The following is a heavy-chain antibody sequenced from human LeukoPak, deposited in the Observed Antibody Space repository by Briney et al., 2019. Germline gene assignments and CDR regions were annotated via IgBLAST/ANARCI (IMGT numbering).Heavy chain of an antibody. Sequence: KPSETLSLMCAVYGGSFSGYYWSWIRQPPGKGLEWIGEINHSETTNYNPSLKSRVTISVDTSRNQFSLKLSSVTAADTAVYYCARPPYDFWSGYYPAFDIWGQGTMVTVSS. V-gene: IGHV4-34*01. J-gene: IGHJ3*02. CDR2: INHSETT. D-gene: IGHD3-3*01. CDR3: ARPPYDFWSGYYPAFDI. CDR1: GGSFSGYY.